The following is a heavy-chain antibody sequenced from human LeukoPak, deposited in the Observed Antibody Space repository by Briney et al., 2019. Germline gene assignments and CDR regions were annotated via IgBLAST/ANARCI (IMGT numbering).Heavy chain of an antibody. CDR3: ARGMVRGAIRWFDP. Sequence: ASVKVSCKASGYTFTGYYMHWVRQAPGQGLEWMGWINPNSGGTNYAQKFQGRVTMTRDTSISTAYMELSRLRSDDTAVYYCARGMVRGAIRWFDPWGQGTLVTVSS. CDR1: GYTFTGYY. CDR2: INPNSGGT. D-gene: IGHD3-10*01. V-gene: IGHV1-2*02. J-gene: IGHJ5*02.